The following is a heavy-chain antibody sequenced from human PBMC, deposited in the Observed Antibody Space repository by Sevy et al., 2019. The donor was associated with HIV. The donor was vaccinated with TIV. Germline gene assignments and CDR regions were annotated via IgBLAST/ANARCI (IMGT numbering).Heavy chain of an antibody. D-gene: IGHD3-3*01. Sequence: GGSLRLSCAASGFTFSSYWMSWVLQAPGKGLEWVANIKQDGSEKYYVDSVKGRFTISRDNAKNSLYLQMNSLRAEDTAVYYCARRNVGRGITIFGVVTEPYYYGMDVWGQGTTVTVSS. CDR3: ARRNVGRGITIFGVVTEPYYYGMDV. CDR2: IKQDGSEK. V-gene: IGHV3-7*01. CDR1: GFTFSSYW. J-gene: IGHJ6*02.